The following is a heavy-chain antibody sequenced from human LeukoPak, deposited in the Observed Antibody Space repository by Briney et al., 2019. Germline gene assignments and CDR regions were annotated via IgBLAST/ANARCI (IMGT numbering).Heavy chain of an antibody. J-gene: IGHJ6*03. CDR1: GYTFSNFG. CDR2: ISPYNGDT. CDR3: VRALSISRYYQYYMDV. Sequence: ASVKVSCKASGYTFSNFGISWVRQAPGQGLEWMGWISPYNGDTNYAQNLQGRVTLTTDTSTSTAYMELRSLRSDDTAVYYCVRALSISRYYQYYMDVWGKGTTVTVSS. D-gene: IGHD3-3*01. V-gene: IGHV1-18*01.